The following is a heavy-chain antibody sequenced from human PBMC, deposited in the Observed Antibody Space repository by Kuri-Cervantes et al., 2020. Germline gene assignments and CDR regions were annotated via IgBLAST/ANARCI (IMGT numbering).Heavy chain of an antibody. CDR1: GFTFSSYA. D-gene: IGHD5-18*01. CDR2: ISYDGSNK. CDR3: ARGSGYRFVDY. Sequence: GGSRRPSCAASGFTFSSYAMHWDRQAPGKGLEWVAVISYDGSNKYYADFVKGRFTISRDNSKNTLYLQMNSLRAEDTAVYYCARGSGYRFVDYWGQGTLVTVSS. V-gene: IGHV3-30*14. J-gene: IGHJ4*02.